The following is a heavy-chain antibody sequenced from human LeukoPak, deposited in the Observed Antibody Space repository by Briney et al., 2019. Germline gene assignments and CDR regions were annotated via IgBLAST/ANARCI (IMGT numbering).Heavy chain of an antibody. D-gene: IGHD2-2*01. V-gene: IGHV4-34*01. CDR3: ARATYCSSTSCPGGWFDP. J-gene: IGHJ5*02. Sequence: PSETLSLTCAVYGGSFSGYYWSWIRQPPGKGLEWIGEINHSGSTNYNPSLKSRVTISVDTSKNQFSLKLSSVTAADTAVYYRARATYCSSTSCPGGWFDPWGQGTLVTVSS. CDR2: INHSGST. CDR1: GGSFSGYY.